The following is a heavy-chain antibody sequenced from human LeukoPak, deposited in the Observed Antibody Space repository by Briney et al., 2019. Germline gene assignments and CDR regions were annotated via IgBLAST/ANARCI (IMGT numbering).Heavy chain of an antibody. J-gene: IGHJ4*02. CDR1: GFTFSDYH. CDR2: INTDGSST. D-gene: IGHD3-10*01. Sequence: GGSLRLSCAASGFTFSDYHMHWVRQPPGREPLWVARINTDGSSTTYADSVKGRFSISRDNAKNTLFLQMNSLRAEDTAVYYCASTPQYYYASGSYPFDYWGQGTLVTVSS. CDR3: ASTPQYYYASGSYPFDY. V-gene: IGHV3-74*03.